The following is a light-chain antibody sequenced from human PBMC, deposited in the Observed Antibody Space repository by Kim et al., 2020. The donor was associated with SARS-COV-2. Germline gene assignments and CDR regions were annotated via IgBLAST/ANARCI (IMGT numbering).Light chain of an antibody. V-gene: IGLV3-27*01. Sequence: VSPGQTARRTCSEDGLEKKYARWFQQKPGQAPVLVIYKDSERPSGTPERFSGSSSGTTVTLTISGAQVEDEADYYCYSAADNSWVFGGGTQLTVL. CDR3: YSAADNSWV. CDR2: KDS. CDR1: GLEKKY. J-gene: IGLJ3*02.